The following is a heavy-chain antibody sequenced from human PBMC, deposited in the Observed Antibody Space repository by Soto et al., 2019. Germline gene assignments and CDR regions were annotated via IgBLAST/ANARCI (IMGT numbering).Heavy chain of an antibody. D-gene: IGHD4-17*01. V-gene: IGHV3-23*01. CDR2: FSGTGDET. J-gene: IGHJ5*02. Sequence: GGSLRLSCAVSGFTLSSYAMSWVRQAPGKGLEWVSTFSGTGDETYYADSVKGRFTISRDDSKNTPFLHMNRLRVADTAVYYCARGQRALITYGPFDPWGQGTLVTVSS. CDR1: GFTLSSYA. CDR3: ARGQRALITYGPFDP.